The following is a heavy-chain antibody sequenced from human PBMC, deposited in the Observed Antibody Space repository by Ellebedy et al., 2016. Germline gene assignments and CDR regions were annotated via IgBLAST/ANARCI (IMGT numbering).Heavy chain of an antibody. V-gene: IGHV4-61*10. CDR3: ARGRRFSDSSAYYLDY. CDR2: INHSGGT. CDR1: GGSISSGSYY. Sequence: SETLSLTXTVSGGSISSGSYYWSWIRQPAGKGLEWIGEINHSGGTNYNPSLRSRVTISVDTSKNQFSLKLRSVTAADTAVYHCARGRRFSDSSAYYLDYWGQGTLVTVSS. J-gene: IGHJ4*02. D-gene: IGHD3-22*01.